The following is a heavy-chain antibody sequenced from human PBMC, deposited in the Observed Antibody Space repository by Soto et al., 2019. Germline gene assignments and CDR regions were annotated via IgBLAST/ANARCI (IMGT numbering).Heavy chain of an antibody. J-gene: IGHJ6*02. Sequence: EVQLVESGGGLVQPGGSLKLSCAASGFTFSGSAIHWVRQASGKGLEWVGRIRSKANSYATTYAASVKGRFTMSRDYSNTAYLQMKSLKTEDTAVYFCARHKNDFWSGPDYGLDVWGQGTTVTVSS. V-gene: IGHV3-73*02. D-gene: IGHD3-3*01. CDR3: ARHKNDFWSGPDYGLDV. CDR1: GFTFSGSA. CDR2: IRSKANSYAT.